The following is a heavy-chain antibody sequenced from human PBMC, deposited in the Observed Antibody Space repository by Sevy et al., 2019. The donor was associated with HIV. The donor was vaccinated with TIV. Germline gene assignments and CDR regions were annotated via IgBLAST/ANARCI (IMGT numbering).Heavy chain of an antibody. CDR1: GDSITSGAFS. CDR3: ARDGGTLTVPGSFDI. V-gene: IGHV4-30-2*01. D-gene: IGHD3-9*01. Sequence: SETLSLTCSVSGDSITSGAFSWNWIRQPPGKGLEWIGYIYHTGNTYYSQSLKSRLTISVDRSKNQFSLNLTSVTAADTAVYYCARDGGTLTVPGSFDIWGQGTMVTVSS. CDR2: IYHTGNT. J-gene: IGHJ3*02.